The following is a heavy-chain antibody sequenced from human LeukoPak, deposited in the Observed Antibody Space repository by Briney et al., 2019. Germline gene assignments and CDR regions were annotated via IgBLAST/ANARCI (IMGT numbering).Heavy chain of an antibody. Sequence: PGGSLRLSCAASGFTFADYGMSWVRQAPGKGLEWVSRINWNGGSTGYADTVKGRFTISRDNAKNSLYLQMNSLRAEDTARYYCARDKYQLPRFRTRLFDPWGQGTLVTVSS. J-gene: IGHJ5*02. CDR2: INWNGGST. CDR1: GFTFADYG. CDR3: ARDKYQLPRFRTRLFDP. D-gene: IGHD2-2*01. V-gene: IGHV3-20*04.